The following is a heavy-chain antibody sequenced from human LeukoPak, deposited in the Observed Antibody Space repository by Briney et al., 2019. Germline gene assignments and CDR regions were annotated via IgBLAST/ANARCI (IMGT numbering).Heavy chain of an antibody. CDR3: AELGITMIGGV. V-gene: IGHV4-34*01. J-gene: IGHJ6*04. D-gene: IGHD3-10*02. CDR2: INHSGSA. CDR1: GGSFSGYY. Sequence: PSETLSLTCAVYGGSFSGYYWSWIRQPPGKGLEWIGEINHSGSANYNPSLKSRVTISIDTSKNQFSLELYSVTAADTAVYYCAELGITMIGGVWGKGTTVTISS.